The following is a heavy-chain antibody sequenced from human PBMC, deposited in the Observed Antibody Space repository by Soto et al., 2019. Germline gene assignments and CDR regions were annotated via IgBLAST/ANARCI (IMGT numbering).Heavy chain of an antibody. V-gene: IGHV4-34*01. D-gene: IGHD3-10*01. CDR1: GGPFSGYY. CDR3: ARGQRATWFGESSPTYY. Sequence: PSETLSLTCAVYGGPFSGYYWSCIRQPPGKWLEWIGEINHSGSTNYNPSLKSRVTISLDTSKNQFSLKLNSVTAADTAVYYCARGQRATWFGESSPTYYWGLGTRVTVSS. CDR2: INHSGST. J-gene: IGHJ4*02.